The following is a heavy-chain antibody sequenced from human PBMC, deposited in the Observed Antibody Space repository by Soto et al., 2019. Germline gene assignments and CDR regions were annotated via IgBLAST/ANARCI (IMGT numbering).Heavy chain of an antibody. CDR2: TDSDGTFT. Sequence: PGGSLRLSCVASGFTFSTYWMHWVRQTPGEGLVWVSHTDSDGTFTTYADSVKGRFTISRDNAKSTLYLQMNSLRAEDTGVYYCVRDDFALGLDFWGLGILVTVSS. CDR3: VRDDFALGLDF. CDR1: GFTFSTYW. V-gene: IGHV3-74*01. D-gene: IGHD2-21*01. J-gene: IGHJ4*02.